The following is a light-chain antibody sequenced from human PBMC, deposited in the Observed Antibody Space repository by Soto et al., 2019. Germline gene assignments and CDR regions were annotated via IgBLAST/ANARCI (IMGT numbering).Light chain of an antibody. V-gene: IGLV2-14*01. CDR3: SSYALL. CDR1: SSDVGGYNY. Sequence: QSVLTQPASVSGSPGRSITISCTGTSSDVGGYNYVSWYQQHPGKAPKLMIYEVSNRPSGVSNRFSGSKSGNTASLTISGLQGEDEADYYCSSYALLFGTGTKV. CDR2: EVS. J-gene: IGLJ1*01.